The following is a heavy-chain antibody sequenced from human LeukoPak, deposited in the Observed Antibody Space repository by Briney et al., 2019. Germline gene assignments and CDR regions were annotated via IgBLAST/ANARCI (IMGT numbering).Heavy chain of an antibody. Sequence: PSETLSLTCTVSGGSISSYYWSWIRQPPGKGLEWIGYIYYSGSTNYNPSLKSRVTISVDTSKNQFSLKLSPVTAADTAVYYCARDLRYSGSYYAAFDIWGQGTMVTVSS. D-gene: IGHD1-26*01. CDR1: GGSISSYY. J-gene: IGHJ3*02. V-gene: IGHV4-59*01. CDR2: IYYSGST. CDR3: ARDLRYSGSYYAAFDI.